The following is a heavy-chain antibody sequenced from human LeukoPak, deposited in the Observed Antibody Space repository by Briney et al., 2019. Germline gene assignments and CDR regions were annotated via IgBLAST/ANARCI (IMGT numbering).Heavy chain of an antibody. Sequence: PGGSLRLSCAASGFTFSDHYMDWVRQAPGKGLEWVGRTRNKGNSYTTEYAASVKGRFTISRDDSKNSLYLQMNSLKTEDTAVYYCARDYNWNDDGLGYWGQGTLVTVSS. CDR1: GFTFSDHY. V-gene: IGHV3-72*01. J-gene: IGHJ4*02. D-gene: IGHD1-1*01. CDR3: ARDYNWNDDGLGY. CDR2: TRNKGNSYTT.